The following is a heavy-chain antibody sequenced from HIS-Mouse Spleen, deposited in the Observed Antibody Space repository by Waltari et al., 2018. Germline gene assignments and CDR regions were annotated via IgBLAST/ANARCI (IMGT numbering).Heavy chain of an antibody. CDR3: ARDPRWNDGIDY. D-gene: IGHD1-1*01. J-gene: IGHJ4*02. V-gene: IGHV4-39*07. Sequence: QRQLQEAGPGPVKPAETLALHCTVSGGSTSSRSYDWGWIRQPPGRGLEWIGSIYYSGSTYSHPSLTSRVTISVDTSKNPFSLQLSSVTAADTAVYYCARDPRWNDGIDYWGQGTLVTVSS. CDR2: IYYSGST. CDR1: GGSTSSRSYD.